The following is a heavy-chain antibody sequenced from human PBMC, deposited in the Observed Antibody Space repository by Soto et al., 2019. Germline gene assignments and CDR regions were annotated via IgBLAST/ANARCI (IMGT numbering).Heavy chain of an antibody. CDR1: GFTFSSYA. D-gene: IGHD3-10*01. V-gene: IGHV3-30-3*01. Sequence: QVQLVESGGGVVQPGRSLRLSCAASGFTFSSYAMHWVRQAPGKGLEWVAVISYDGSNKYYADSVKGRFTISRDNYKNTLYLQMNSLRAEDTAVYYCARSPQTTMVPWFDPWGQGTLVTVSS. CDR2: ISYDGSNK. J-gene: IGHJ5*02. CDR3: ARSPQTTMVPWFDP.